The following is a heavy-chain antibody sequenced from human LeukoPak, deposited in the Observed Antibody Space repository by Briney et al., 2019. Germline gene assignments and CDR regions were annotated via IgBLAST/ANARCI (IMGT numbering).Heavy chain of an antibody. CDR2: INHSGST. V-gene: IGHV4-34*01. Sequence: SETLSLTCAVYGGSFSGYYWSWIRQPPGKGLEWIGEINHSGSTNYNPSLKTQVTISVDTSKNQFYLKRSSVTAADTAVYYCARGRVSSKYSGSGSRFDPWGQGTLVTVSS. CDR3: ARGRVSSKYSGSGSRFDP. D-gene: IGHD6-6*01. J-gene: IGHJ5*02. CDR1: GGSFSGYY.